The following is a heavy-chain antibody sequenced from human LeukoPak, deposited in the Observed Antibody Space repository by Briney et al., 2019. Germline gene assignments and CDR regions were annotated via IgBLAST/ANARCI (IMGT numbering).Heavy chain of an antibody. J-gene: IGHJ4*02. CDR1: GFTFDDYA. Sequence: PGGSLRLSCAASGFTFDDYAMHWVRHAPGKGLEWASGISWNSGSIGYADSVKGRFTISRDNAKNSLYLQMNSLRAEDTAVYYCARDDGGGYSLFDYWGQGTLVTVSS. V-gene: IGHV3-9*01. CDR3: ARDDGGGYSLFDY. D-gene: IGHD5-18*01. CDR2: ISWNSGSI.